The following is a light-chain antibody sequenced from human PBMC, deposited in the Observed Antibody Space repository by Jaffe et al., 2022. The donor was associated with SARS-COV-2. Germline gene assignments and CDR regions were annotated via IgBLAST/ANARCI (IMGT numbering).Light chain of an antibody. CDR3: QQSYTTLT. CDR1: QSIRNF. J-gene: IGKJ3*01. Sequence: DIQMTQSPSSLSASVGDRVTITCRASQSIRNFLNWYQQKPGKAPKILIYGASSLQSGVPSRFSGSGSGTDFTLTISSLQPEDFATYFCQQSYTTLTFGPGTKVDIK. V-gene: IGKV1-39*01. CDR2: GAS.